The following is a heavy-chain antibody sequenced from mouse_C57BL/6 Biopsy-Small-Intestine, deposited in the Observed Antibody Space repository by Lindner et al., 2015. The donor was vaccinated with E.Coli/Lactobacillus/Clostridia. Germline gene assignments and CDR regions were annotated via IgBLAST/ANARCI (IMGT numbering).Heavy chain of an antibody. J-gene: IGHJ3*01. V-gene: IGHV1-84*02. CDR2: INPDSGGT. D-gene: IGHD1-1*02. CDR1: GYTFTDYY. CDR3: AREGDYYDSPRAFDI. Sequence: SVKVSCKASGYTFTDYYMHWVRQAPGQGLEWMGWINPDSGGTNYAQKFQGRVTMTRDTSISTAYMELSRLRSDDTAVYYCAREGDYYDSPRAFDIWGQGTMVTVSS.